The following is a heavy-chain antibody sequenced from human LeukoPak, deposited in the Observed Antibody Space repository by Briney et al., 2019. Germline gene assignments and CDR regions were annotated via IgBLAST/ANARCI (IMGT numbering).Heavy chain of an antibody. CDR2: IISKTDGGTT. Sequence: KPGGSLRLSCAASGFTFSSYSMNWVRQPPGKGLEWVGRIISKTDGGTTDYAAPVKGRFTISSNDSKNTLYLQMHSQKTGDTAVYYCTTDLRWELSFHYWGQGTLVTVSS. CDR1: GFTFSSYS. CDR3: TTDLRWELSFHY. J-gene: IGHJ4*02. V-gene: IGHV3-15*01. D-gene: IGHD1-26*01.